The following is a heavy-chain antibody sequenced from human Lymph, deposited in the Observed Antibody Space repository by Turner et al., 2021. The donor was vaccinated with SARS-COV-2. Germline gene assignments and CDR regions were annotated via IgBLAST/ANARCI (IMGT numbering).Heavy chain of an antibody. J-gene: IGHJ6*02. CDR3: ARDRTSYGDYWAGYYYGMDV. V-gene: IGHV4-59*13. Sequence: QVQLQESGPGLVKTSETLSPTCTVSVGSISSYFWRWIRQPPGKGLEWIAYIYCSGSTNYNPSLKSRFTISVDTSKNQFSLRLSSVTAANTAVYYCARDRTSYGDYWAGYYYGMDVWGQGTTVTVSS. D-gene: IGHD4-17*01. CDR1: VGSISSYF. CDR2: IYCSGST.